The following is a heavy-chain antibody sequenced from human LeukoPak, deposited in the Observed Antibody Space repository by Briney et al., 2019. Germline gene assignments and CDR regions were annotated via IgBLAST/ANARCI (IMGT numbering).Heavy chain of an antibody. V-gene: IGHV4-59*01. CDR3: ARVNGVAGTGADY. D-gene: IGHD6-19*01. J-gene: IGHJ4*02. Sequence: SETLSLTCTVSGGSISSYYWSWIRQPPGKGLEWIGYIYYSGSTNYNPSLKSRVTMSVDTSKNQFSLKLSSVTAADTAVYYCARVNGVAGTGADYWGQGTLVTVSS. CDR1: GGSISSYY. CDR2: IYYSGST.